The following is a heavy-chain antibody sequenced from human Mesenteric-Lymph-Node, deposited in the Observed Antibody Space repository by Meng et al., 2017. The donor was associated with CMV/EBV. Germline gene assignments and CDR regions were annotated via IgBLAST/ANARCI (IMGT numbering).Heavy chain of an antibody. V-gene: IGHV4-4*02. J-gene: IGHJ4*02. CDR2: IYHSGST. CDR3: ARGSAVPAAMVHGY. Sequence: VSGVSISSSNWWSWVRQPPGKGLEWIGEIYHSGSTNYNPSLKSRVTISVDKSKNQFSLKLTSMTAADTAVYYCARGSAVPAAMVHGYWGQGTLVTVSS. D-gene: IGHD2-2*01. CDR1: GVSISSSNW.